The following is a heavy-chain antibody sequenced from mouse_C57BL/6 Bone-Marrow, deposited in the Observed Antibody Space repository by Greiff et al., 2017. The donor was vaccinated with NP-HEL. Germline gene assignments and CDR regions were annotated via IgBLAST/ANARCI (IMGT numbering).Heavy chain of an antibody. V-gene: IGHV1-81*01. CDR3: ARSNPAPYYYCSSPHYAMEY. CDR1: GYTFTSYG. CDR2: IYPRSGNT. Sequence: LQESGAELARPGASVKLSCKASGYTFTSYGISWVKQRTGQGLEWIGEIYPRSGNTYYNEKFKGKATMTADKSSSTAYMELRSLTSEDSAVYLCARSNPAPYYYCSSPHYAMEYWGQGTSVTVSS. J-gene: IGHJ4*01. D-gene: IGHD1-1*01.